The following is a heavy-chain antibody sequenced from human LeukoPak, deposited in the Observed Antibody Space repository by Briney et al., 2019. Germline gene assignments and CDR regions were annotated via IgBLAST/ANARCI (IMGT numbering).Heavy chain of an antibody. V-gene: IGHV3-72*01. Sequence: GGSLRLSCAASGFFFSGMYMDWVRQAPGKGLEWVGRSRNKAEGYSTQFAASVKGRFTISRDDSKNLLYLQMNNLKTEDTAVYYCARDFLGGYGYFDYWGQGTLVTVSS. J-gene: IGHJ4*02. CDR3: ARDFLGGYGYFDY. CDR2: SRNKAEGYST. D-gene: IGHD5-12*01. CDR1: GFFFSGMY.